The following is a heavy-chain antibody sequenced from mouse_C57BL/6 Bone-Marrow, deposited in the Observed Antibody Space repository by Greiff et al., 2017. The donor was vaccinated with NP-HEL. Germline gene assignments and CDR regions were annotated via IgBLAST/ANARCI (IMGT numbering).Heavy chain of an antibody. V-gene: IGHV1-80*01. CDR3: ASITTVVAGGYFDV. D-gene: IGHD1-1*01. J-gene: IGHJ1*03. Sequence: QVQLQQPGTELVKPGASVKLSCKASGYAFSSYWMNWVKQRPGKGLEWIGQIYPGDGDTNYNGKFKGKATLTADKSSSTAYMQLSSLTSEDSAVYFCASITTVVAGGYFDVWGTGTTVTVSS. CDR1: GYAFSSYW. CDR2: IYPGDGDT.